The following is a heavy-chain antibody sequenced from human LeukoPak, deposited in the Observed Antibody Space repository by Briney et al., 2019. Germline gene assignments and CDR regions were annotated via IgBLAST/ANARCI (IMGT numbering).Heavy chain of an antibody. CDR2: IPGSGDT. CDR3: TRTGLRGVTGDYHALDV. J-gene: IGHJ6*02. Sequence: KSGGSLRLSCAGNGFAFSGYDMHWVRQVTGKGLEWVSTIPGSGDTFYADSVKGRFTISRTNAESSLYLQMSSLRAGDTAVYYCTRTGLRGVTGDYHALDVWGQGTTVTVSS. V-gene: IGHV3-13*01. D-gene: IGHD2-21*02. CDR1: GFAFSGYD.